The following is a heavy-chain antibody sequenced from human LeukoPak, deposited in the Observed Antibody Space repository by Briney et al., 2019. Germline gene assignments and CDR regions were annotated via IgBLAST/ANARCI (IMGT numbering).Heavy chain of an antibody. D-gene: IGHD1-7*01. J-gene: IGHJ3*02. CDR1: GFPFSSYA. Sequence: GGSLRLSCSASGFPFSSYAMHWVRQAPGKGREYVSAISSNGGSTYYADSVKGRFTISRDNSKNTLYLQMSSLRAEDTAVYYCVKDITGTTPNAFDIWGQGTMVTVSS. CDR2: ISSNGGST. V-gene: IGHV3-64D*09. CDR3: VKDITGTTPNAFDI.